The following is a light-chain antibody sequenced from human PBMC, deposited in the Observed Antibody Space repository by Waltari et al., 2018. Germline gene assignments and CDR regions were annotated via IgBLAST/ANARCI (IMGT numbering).Light chain of an antibody. Sequence: DIVMTQSQLSLPVTPGEPASISCRSSQSLLHSNGYNYLDWYLQKPGQSPQLLIYLGSNRASGVPDRFSGSGSGTDFTLKISRVEAEDVGVYYCMQALQIPWTFGQGTKVEIK. CDR2: LGS. CDR3: MQALQIPWT. J-gene: IGKJ1*01. V-gene: IGKV2-28*01. CDR1: QSLLHSNGYNY.